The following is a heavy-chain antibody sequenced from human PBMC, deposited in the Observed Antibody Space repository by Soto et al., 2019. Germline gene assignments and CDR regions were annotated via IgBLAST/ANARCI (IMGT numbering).Heavy chain of an antibody. V-gene: IGHV4-34*01. D-gene: IGHD4-17*01. Sequence: QVQLQQWGAGLLKPSETLSLTRAVYGGSFSGYYWSWIRQPPGKGLEWIGEINHSGSTNYNPSLKSRVTISVDTSKNQFSLKLSSVTAADTAVYYCARGIYGRFDYWGQGTLVTVSS. CDR3: ARGIYGRFDY. CDR1: GGSFSGYY. CDR2: INHSGST. J-gene: IGHJ4*02.